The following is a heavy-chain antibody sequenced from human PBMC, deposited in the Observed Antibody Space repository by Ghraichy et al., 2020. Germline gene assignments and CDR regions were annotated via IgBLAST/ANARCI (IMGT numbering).Heavy chain of an antibody. V-gene: IGHV3-48*02. CDR2: ISSTSSHI. J-gene: IGHJ5*02. D-gene: IGHD4-17*01. CDR1: GFTFSSYD. CDR3: ARDSSSRLRTSRPDL. Sequence: GGSLRLSCAASGFTFSSYDMNWVRQAPGRGLEWISYISSTSSHIYYANSVKGRFTISRDDGRKSLYLQMNSLRDEDTAVYYCARDSSSRLRTSRPDLWGQGTLVTVSS.